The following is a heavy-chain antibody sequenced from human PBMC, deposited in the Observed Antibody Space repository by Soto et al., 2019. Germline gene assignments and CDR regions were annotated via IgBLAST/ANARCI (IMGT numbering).Heavy chain of an antibody. V-gene: IGHV3-30-3*01. J-gene: IGHJ4*02. CDR2: ISYDGSNK. CDR1: GFTFSSYA. D-gene: IGHD2-15*01. CDR3: ARDQRYGGNAPFDY. Sequence: GGSLRLSCAASGFTFSSYAMHWVRQAPGKGLEWVAVISYDGSNKYYADPVKGRFTISRDNSKNTLYLQMNSLRAEDTAVYYCARDQRYGGNAPFDYWGQGTLFTVSS.